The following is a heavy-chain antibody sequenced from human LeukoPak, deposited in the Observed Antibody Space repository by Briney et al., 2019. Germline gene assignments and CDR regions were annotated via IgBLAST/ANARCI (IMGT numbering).Heavy chain of an antibody. V-gene: IGHV1-46*01. D-gene: IGHD3-10*01. Sequence: ASVKVSSKASGYTFTSSYMRWVRQAPGQGLEWMGIINPSGGTTTYAQKFQGRVTTTTDTSTSTVYMELSSLRSEDTAVYYCARELRGWFDPWGQGTLVTVSS. CDR2: INPSGGTT. CDR3: ARELRGWFDP. CDR1: GYTFTSSY. J-gene: IGHJ5*02.